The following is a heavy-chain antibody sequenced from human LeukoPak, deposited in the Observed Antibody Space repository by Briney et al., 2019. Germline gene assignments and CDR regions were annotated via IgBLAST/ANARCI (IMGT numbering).Heavy chain of an antibody. D-gene: IGHD6-6*01. V-gene: IGHV3-74*01. CDR3: VKMAGSSSNEDY. J-gene: IGHJ4*02. Sequence: GGSLRLSCAASGFTFSSYWMYWVRQAPGKGLVWVSTIKSDGSSTRYADSVKGRFTISRDNAKNTLYLQMNSLRAEDTAVYYCVKMAGSSSNEDYWGQGTLVTVSS. CDR2: IKSDGSST. CDR1: GFTFSSYW.